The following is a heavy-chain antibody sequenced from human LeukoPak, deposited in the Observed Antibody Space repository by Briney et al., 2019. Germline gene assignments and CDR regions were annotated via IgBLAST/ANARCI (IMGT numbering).Heavy chain of an antibody. CDR1: GGSISSYY. CDR2: IYYSGST. D-gene: IGHD6-19*01. CDR3: ARVWFGAVAGRYYYYMDV. Sequence: SSETLSLTCTVSGGSISSYYWSWIRQPPGKGLEWIGYIYYSGSTNYNPSLKSRVTISVDTSKNQFSLKLSSVTAADTAAYYCARVWFGAVAGRYYYYMDVWGKGTTVTVSS. V-gene: IGHV4-59*01. J-gene: IGHJ6*03.